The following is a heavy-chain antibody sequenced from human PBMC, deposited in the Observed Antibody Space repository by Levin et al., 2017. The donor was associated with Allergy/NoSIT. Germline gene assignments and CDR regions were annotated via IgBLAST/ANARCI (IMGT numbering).Heavy chain of an antibody. CDR1: GGSFSGYY. CDR3: ARDPVLLWFGELFGSGFDY. Sequence: SETLSLTCAVYGGSFSGYYWSWIRQPPGKGLEWIGEINHSGSTNYNPSLKSRVTISVDTSKNQFSLKLSSVTAADTAVYYCARDPVLLWFGELFGSGFDYWGQGTLVTVSS. D-gene: IGHD3-10*01. V-gene: IGHV4-34*01. J-gene: IGHJ4*02. CDR2: INHSGST.